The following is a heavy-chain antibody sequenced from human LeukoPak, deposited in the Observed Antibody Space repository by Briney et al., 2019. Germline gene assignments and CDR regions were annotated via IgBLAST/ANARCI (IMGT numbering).Heavy chain of an antibody. J-gene: IGHJ4*02. D-gene: IGHD1-26*01. V-gene: IGHV3-11*04. CDR3: AREVGATPLLDY. CDR1: GFTFSDYY. CDR2: ISSSGSTI. Sequence: GGSLRLSCAASGFTFSDYYMSWIRQAPGKGLEWASYISSSGSTIYYTDSVKGRFTISRDNAKNSLYLQMNSLRAEDTAVYYCAREVGATPLLDYWGQGTLVTVSS.